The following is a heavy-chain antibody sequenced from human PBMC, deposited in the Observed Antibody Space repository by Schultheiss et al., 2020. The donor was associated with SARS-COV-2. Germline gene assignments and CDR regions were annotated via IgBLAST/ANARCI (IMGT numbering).Heavy chain of an antibody. CDR3: AREDYGGNSRDYGMDV. CDR1: GFTFSSYA. V-gene: IGHV3-30*01. D-gene: IGHD4-23*01. CDR2: ISYDGSNK. Sequence: GGSLRLSCAASGFTFSSYAMHWVRKAPGKGLEWVAVISYDGSNKYYADSVKGRFTISRDNSKNTLYLQMNSLRAEDTAVYYCAREDYGGNSRDYGMDVWGQGTTVTVSS. J-gene: IGHJ6*02.